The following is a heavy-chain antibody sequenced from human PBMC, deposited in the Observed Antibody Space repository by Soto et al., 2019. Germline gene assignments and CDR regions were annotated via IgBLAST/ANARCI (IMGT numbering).Heavy chain of an antibody. CDR1: GFTFDDYT. D-gene: IGHD6-13*01. CDR2: ISWDGGST. V-gene: IGHV3-43*01. CDR3: AKDIVRSWYDHEYYGMDV. Sequence: GGSLRLSCSASGFTFDDYTMHWVRQAPGKGLEWVSLISWDGGSTYYADSVKGRFTISRDNSKNSLYLQMNSLRTEDTALYYCAKDIVRSWYDHEYYGMDVWGQGTTVTASS. J-gene: IGHJ6*02.